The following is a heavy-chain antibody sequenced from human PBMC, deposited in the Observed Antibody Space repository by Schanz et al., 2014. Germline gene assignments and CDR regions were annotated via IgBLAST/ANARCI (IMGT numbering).Heavy chain of an antibody. CDR3: AKVAPAATYLDS. V-gene: IGHV3-20*04. J-gene: IGHJ4*02. D-gene: IGHD2-2*01. Sequence: EVQLVESGGGLVKPGGSLRLSCTASRIIFGTYSMNWIRQTPKGLEWVSGMSWNAGSLGYGDSVKGRFTISRDNAKNSLYLQMNSLRAEDTALYYCAKVAPAATYLDSWGLGTLVTVSS. CDR1: RIIFGTYS. CDR2: MSWNAGSL.